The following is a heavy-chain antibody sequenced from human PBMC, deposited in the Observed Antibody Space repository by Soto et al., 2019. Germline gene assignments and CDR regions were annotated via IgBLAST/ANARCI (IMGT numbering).Heavy chain of an antibody. V-gene: IGHV4-38-2*02. CDR1: SFSIRSDNY. J-gene: IGHJ4*02. CDR2: VHHSGST. CDR3: AKKGYYPSGKINLFDS. Sequence: KPSETLSLTCTVSSFSIRSDNYWGWIRQPPGKGLEWIGSVHHSGSTYYNPSLKSRVTISLHTSKNQFSLRLTSVTAADTAMYYCAKKGYYPSGKINLFDSWGQGTLVTVSS. D-gene: IGHD3-10*01.